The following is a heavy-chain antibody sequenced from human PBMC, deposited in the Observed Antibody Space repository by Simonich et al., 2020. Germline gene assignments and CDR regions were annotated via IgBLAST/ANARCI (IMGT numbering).Heavy chain of an antibody. D-gene: IGHD3-10*01. CDR3: ARDHGSGSYYNALSDY. CDR1: GYTFTGYY. V-gene: IGHV1-2*06. J-gene: IGHJ4*02. CDR2: INPNSGGT. Sequence: QVQLVQSGAEVKKPGASVKVSCKASGYTFTGYYMHWVRQAPGQGIEWMGRINPNSGGTNYAQKFQGRVTMTRDTSISTAYMELSRLRSDDTAVYYCARDHGSGSYYNALSDYWGQGTLVTVSS.